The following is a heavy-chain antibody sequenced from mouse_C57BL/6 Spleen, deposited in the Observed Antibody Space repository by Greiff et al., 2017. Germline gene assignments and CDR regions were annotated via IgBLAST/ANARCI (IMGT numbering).Heavy chain of an antibody. CDR1: GYTFTSYW. CDR3: ARSSSGYFFAY. V-gene: IGHV1-50*01. CDR2: IDPSDSYT. D-gene: IGHD3-2*02. J-gene: IGHJ3*01. Sequence: QVQLQQPGAELVKPGASVKLSCKASGYTFTSYWMQWVKQRPGQGLEWIGEIDPSDSYTNYNQKFKGKATLTVDTSSSTAYMQLSSLTSEDSAVYYCARSSSGYFFAYWGQGTLVTVSA.